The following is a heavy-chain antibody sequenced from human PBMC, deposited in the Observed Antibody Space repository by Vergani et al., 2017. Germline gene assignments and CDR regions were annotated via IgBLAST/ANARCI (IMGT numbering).Heavy chain of an antibody. CDR2: TWYEGNIN. Sequence: QVQLVESGGGVVQPGRSLRLSCTPSSFKLGDYGMHWVRQAPGRGLEWVSMTWYEGNINYYADSLKGRFTISKDISKKTLSLQMRSLRADDTAVYYCAKDGRENSDYGYFDYWGQGTLVTVSS. CDR1: SFKLGDYG. CDR3: AKDGRENSDYGYFDY. V-gene: IGHV3-33*06. J-gene: IGHJ4*02. D-gene: IGHD4-17*01.